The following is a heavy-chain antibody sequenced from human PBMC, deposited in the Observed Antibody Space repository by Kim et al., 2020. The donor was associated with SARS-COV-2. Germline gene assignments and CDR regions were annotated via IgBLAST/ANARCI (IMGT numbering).Heavy chain of an antibody. CDR3: ARLDELKLDAFDI. Sequence: YAQGFTGRFVFSLDTSVSTAYLQSSSLKAEDTAVYYCARLDELKLDAFDIWGQGTMVTVSS. D-gene: IGHD1-26*01. V-gene: IGHV7-4-1*02. J-gene: IGHJ3*02.